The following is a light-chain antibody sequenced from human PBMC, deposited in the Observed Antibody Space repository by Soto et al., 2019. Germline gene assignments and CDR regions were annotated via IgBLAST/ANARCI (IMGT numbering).Light chain of an antibody. CDR3: LQDYNYPLT. J-gene: IGKJ4*01. Sequence: DIQMTQSPSSLSASVGDRVTITCRASEIISTYLNWYQQKPGKAPKLLIYAASTLQSGVPSRFSGSGSGTEFTLTISSLQSEDSAVYYCLQDYNYPLTFGGGTKVDIK. CDR1: EIISTY. V-gene: IGKV1-39*01. CDR2: AAS.